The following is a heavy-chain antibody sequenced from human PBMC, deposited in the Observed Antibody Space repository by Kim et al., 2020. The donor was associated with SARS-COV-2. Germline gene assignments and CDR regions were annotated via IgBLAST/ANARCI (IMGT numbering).Heavy chain of an antibody. CDR2: GGST. D-gene: IGHD6-13*01. J-gene: IGHJ5*02. V-gene: IGHV3-23*01. CDR3: GGKNWFDP. Sequence: GGSTYYADSVKGRFTISRDNSKNTLYLQMNSLRAEDTAVYYCGGKNWFDPWGQGTLVTVSS.